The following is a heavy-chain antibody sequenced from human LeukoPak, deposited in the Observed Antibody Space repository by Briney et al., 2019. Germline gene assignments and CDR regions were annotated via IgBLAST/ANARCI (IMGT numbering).Heavy chain of an antibody. D-gene: IGHD1-7*01. CDR1: GFTFSSYS. V-gene: IGHV3-21*01. J-gene: IGHJ4*02. CDR3: ARGLDLAPLDY. CDR2: NSSSSSYI. Sequence: PGGSLRLSCAASGFTFSSYSMNWLRQAPGKGLEWVSSNSSSSSYIYYADSVKGRFTISRDNAKNSLYLQMNSLRAEDTAVYYCARGLDLAPLDYWGQGTLVTVSS.